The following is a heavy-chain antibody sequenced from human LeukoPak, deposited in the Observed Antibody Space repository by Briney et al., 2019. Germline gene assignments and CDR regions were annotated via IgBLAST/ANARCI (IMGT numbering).Heavy chain of an antibody. Sequence: GGSLRLSCAASGFTFSSYAMSWVRQAPGKGLEWVSAISGSGGSTYYADSVKGRFTISRDNSKNTLYLQMNSLRAEDTAVYYCAGTIFGVVKRFDYWGQGTLVTVSS. V-gene: IGHV3-23*01. D-gene: IGHD3-3*01. CDR2: ISGSGGST. CDR3: AGTIFGVVKRFDY. J-gene: IGHJ4*02. CDR1: GFTFSSYA.